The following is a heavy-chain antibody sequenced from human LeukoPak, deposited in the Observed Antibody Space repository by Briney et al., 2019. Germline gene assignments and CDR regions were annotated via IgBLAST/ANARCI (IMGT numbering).Heavy chain of an antibody. CDR2: ISFDGTNK. Sequence: GGSLRLSCAASGFTFSDYAMHWVRQASGKGLEWMAIISFDGTNKFYADSVKGRFTISRDNSKNTLYLQMNSLRGEDTAVYYCARDDITFGGIIPSDYWGQGTLVTVSS. J-gene: IGHJ4*02. CDR3: ARDDITFGGIIPSDY. V-gene: IGHV3-30-3*01. D-gene: IGHD3-16*02. CDR1: GFTFSDYA.